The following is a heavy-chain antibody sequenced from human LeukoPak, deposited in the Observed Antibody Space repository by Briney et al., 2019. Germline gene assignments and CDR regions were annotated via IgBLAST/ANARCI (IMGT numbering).Heavy chain of an antibody. CDR3: ARWRRDGYNFAFDI. V-gene: IGHV1-8*01. Sequence: ASVKVSCKASGYTFTSYDINWVRQATGQGLVWMGWMNPNSGNTGYAQKFQGRVTMTRNTSISTAYMELSSLRSEDTAVHYCARWRRDGYNFAFDIWGQGTMVTVSS. CDR1: GYTFTSYD. D-gene: IGHD5-24*01. J-gene: IGHJ3*02. CDR2: MNPNSGNT.